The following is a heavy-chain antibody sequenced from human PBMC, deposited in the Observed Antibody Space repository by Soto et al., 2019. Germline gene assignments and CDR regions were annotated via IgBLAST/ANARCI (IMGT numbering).Heavy chain of an antibody. Sequence: SVKVSCKASGGTFSSYAISWVRQAPGQGLEWMGGIIPIFGTANYAQKFQGRVTITADESTSTAYMELSSLRSEDTAVYYCARVLGQVHYYDSSGYPAGPTGAFDIWGQGTMVTVSS. D-gene: IGHD3-22*01. CDR2: IIPIFGTA. V-gene: IGHV1-69*13. J-gene: IGHJ3*02. CDR1: GGTFSSYA. CDR3: ARVLGQVHYYDSSGYPAGPTGAFDI.